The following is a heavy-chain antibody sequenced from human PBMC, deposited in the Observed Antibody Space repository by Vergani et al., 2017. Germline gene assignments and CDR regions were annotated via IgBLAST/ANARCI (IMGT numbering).Heavy chain of an antibody. CDR1: GFTFSTYA. D-gene: IGHD2/OR15-2a*01. CDR3: VGEGSYCCSTTCRNPSYVYYYHMDV. Sequence: QVQLVESGGGVVQPGRSLRLSCTSSGFTFSTYAMHWVRQAPGKGLEWVAIIYYDGSKKYYADSVKGRFTISRDNSRNTLDLLMSSLRAEDTVIYYCVGEGSYCCSTTCRNPSYVYYYHMDVWGEGTTVTVSS. CDR2: IYYDGSKK. V-gene: IGHV3-33*01. J-gene: IGHJ6*03.